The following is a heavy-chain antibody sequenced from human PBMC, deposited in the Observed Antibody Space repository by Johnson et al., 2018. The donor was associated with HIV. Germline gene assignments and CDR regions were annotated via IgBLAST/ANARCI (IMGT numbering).Heavy chain of an antibody. CDR1: GFTVSSNY. CDR2: IYSGGST. CDR3: VSSAQWSGWPPVAFDI. V-gene: IGHV3-53*01. J-gene: IGHJ3*02. D-gene: IGHD6-19*01. Sequence: MLLVESGGGLIQPGGSLRLSCAASGFTVSSNYMSWVRQAPGKGLEWVSVIYSGGSTYYADSVKGRFTISRDNSKNTLDLQMNSLRAEDTAVYYCVSSAQWSGWPPVAFDIWGQGTMVTVSS.